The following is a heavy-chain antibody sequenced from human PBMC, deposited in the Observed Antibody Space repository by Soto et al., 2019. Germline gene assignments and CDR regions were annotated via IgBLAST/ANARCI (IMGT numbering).Heavy chain of an antibody. V-gene: IGHV3-7*01. CDR2: INEDGSDT. D-gene: IGHD6-6*01. Sequence: GGSLRLSCAASGFTFSSYAMSWVRQAPGKGLEWVANINEDGSDTYYVDSVKGRFTISRDNAKNSLYLQISSLRVEDTAVYYCARDGGQLEDFFDYWGQGTTVTVSS. J-gene: IGHJ4*02. CDR1: GFTFSSYA. CDR3: ARDGGQLEDFFDY.